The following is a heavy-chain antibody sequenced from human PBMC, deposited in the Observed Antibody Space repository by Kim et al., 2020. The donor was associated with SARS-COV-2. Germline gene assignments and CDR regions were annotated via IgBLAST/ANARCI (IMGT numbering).Heavy chain of an antibody. J-gene: IGHJ4*02. Sequence: KSYGGLGKGRYTTSRDNAKNAPSLQTNSLRAEDTAVYYCARDPNSWALDYWGQGTLVTVSS. V-gene: IGHV3-7*01. CDR2: K. CDR3: ARDPNSWALDY. D-gene: IGHD6-13*01.